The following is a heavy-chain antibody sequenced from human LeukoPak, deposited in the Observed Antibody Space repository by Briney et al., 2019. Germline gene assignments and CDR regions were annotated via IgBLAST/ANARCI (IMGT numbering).Heavy chain of an antibody. CDR3: ARSGDGNWFDA. J-gene: IGHJ5*02. CDR2: INAYNGDT. CDR1: GYNFRSFG. Sequence: EASVKVSCKAAGYNFRSFGMGWLRQTPGQGPEWMGWINAYNGDTNYEQRFQGRVFLTTDTSTGTAYMELRSLRIDDTAIYYCARSGDGNWFDAWGQGTLVIVSS. V-gene: IGHV1-18*01. D-gene: IGHD5-24*01.